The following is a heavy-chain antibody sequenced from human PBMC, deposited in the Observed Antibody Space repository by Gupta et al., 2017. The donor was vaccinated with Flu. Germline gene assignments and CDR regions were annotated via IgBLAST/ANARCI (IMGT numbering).Heavy chain of an antibody. J-gene: IGHJ6*03. Sequence: ISYDGSNKYYADSVKGRFTISRDNSKNTLYLQMNSLRAEDTAVYYCARAMGYCSGGSCKTNQDYYYYYYMDVWGKGTTVTVSS. CDR3: ARAMGYCSGGSCKTNQDYYYYYYMDV. D-gene: IGHD2-15*01. CDR2: ISYDGSNK. V-gene: IGHV3-30-3*01.